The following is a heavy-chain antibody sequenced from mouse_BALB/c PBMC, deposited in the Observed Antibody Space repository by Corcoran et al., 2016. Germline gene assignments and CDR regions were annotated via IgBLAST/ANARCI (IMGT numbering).Heavy chain of an antibody. CDR2: IDPANGNT. V-gene: IGHV14-3*02. CDR3: ARWDWYFDG. J-gene: IGHJ1*01. CDR1: GFNIKDTY. Sequence: EVQLQQSGAELVKPGASVKLSCTASGFNIKDTYMHWVKQRPEQGLEWIGRIDPANGNTKYDPKFQGKATITADTSSNTAYLQLSSLTSEDTAVYYWARWDWYFDGWGAGTTVTVSS.